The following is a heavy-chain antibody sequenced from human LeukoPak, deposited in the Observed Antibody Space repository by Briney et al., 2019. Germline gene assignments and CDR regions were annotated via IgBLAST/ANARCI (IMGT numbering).Heavy chain of an antibody. D-gene: IGHD3-10*01. CDR1: GYTFTGYY. CDR2: INPSGGNT. J-gene: IGHJ6*03. Sequence: ASVKVSCKASGYTFTGYYMHWVRQAPGQGLEWMGIINPSGGNTNYAQKFQGRVTITADESTSTAYMELSSLRSEDTAVYYCALCMVRGVMDYYYYMDVWGKGTTVTISS. V-gene: IGHV1-46*01. CDR3: ALCMVRGVMDYYYYMDV.